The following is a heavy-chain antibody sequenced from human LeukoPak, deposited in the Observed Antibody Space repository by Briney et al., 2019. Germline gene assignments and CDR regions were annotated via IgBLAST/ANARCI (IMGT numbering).Heavy chain of an antibody. D-gene: IGHD3-3*01. V-gene: IGHV1-18*01. CDR3: ARESGYDFWSGLMRMDV. Sequence: EASVKVSCKASGYTFTSYGISWVRQAPGQGLEWMGWISAYNGNTNYAQKLQGRVTMTTDTSTSTAYMELRSLRSDDTAVYYCARESGYDFWSGLMRMDVWGQGTTVTVPS. CDR2: ISAYNGNT. J-gene: IGHJ6*02. CDR1: GYTFTSYG.